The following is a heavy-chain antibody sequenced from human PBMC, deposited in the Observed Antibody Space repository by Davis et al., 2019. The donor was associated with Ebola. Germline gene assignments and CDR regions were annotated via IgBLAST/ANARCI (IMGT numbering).Heavy chain of an antibody. CDR1: GFTFSSYA. D-gene: IGHD2-15*01. J-gene: IGHJ4*02. CDR2: FIVSVVST. V-gene: IGHV3-23*01. Sequence: GGSLRLSCAASGFTFSSYAMSWVRQAPGKGLEWVSAFIVSVVSTYYAASVKGRFTISRDNSKNTLYRQMNSLRAEDTAVYYCATSLIYCSGGSCYQGGFDYWGQGTLVTVSS. CDR3: ATSLIYCSGGSCYQGGFDY.